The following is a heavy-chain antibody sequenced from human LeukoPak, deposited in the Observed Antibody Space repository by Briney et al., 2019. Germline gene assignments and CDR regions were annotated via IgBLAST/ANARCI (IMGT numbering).Heavy chain of an antibody. Sequence: EASVRVSFKASGYTFTAYYMHWVRQAPGQGLEWMGWINPSSGATKYVQKFQARVTMTRDTSIRTAYMELDSLRSDDTAVYYCVRPRDGYTGPFDYWGQGSLVTVSS. V-gene: IGHV1-2*02. D-gene: IGHD5-24*01. CDR1: GYTFTAYY. J-gene: IGHJ4*02. CDR2: INPSSGAT. CDR3: VRPRDGYTGPFDY.